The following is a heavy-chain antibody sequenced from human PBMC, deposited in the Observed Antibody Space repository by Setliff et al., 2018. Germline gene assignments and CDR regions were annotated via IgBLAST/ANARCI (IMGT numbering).Heavy chain of an antibody. CDR2: IIHLFGIP. Sequence: SVKVSCKASGDSFSSYGISWVRQAPGQGLEWMGGIIHLFGIPNYAEEFQGRVTMTTDGSTSTAYMELSSLKSEDTAVYYCAREVGDGYNSSDVYYLDSWGQGTLVTVAS. D-gene: IGHD1-26*01. CDR1: GDSFSSYG. V-gene: IGHV1-69*05. CDR3: AREVGDGYNSSDVYYLDS. J-gene: IGHJ4*02.